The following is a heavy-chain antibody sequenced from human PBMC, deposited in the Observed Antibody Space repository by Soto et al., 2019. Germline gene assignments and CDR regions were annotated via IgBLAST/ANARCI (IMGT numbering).Heavy chain of an antibody. V-gene: IGHV4-61*01. CDR3: TRAPVSGSYCFAF. Sequence: SETLSLTCTVSGGSVSSGNYYWSWIRQPPGKGLEWIGYIFHTGTTNYNPSLKSRVTISLDTSMNQFSLKLSSVTPADTAVYYCTRAPVSGSYCFAFWVQGTPVTVSS. CDR1: GGSVSSGNYY. J-gene: IGHJ4*02. CDR2: IFHTGTT. D-gene: IGHD1-26*01.